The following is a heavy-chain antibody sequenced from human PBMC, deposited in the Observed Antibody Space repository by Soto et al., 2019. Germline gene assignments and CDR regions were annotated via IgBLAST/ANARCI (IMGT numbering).Heavy chain of an antibody. J-gene: IGHJ4*02. CDR2: IYWNDDK. CDR3: AHKGILTGHNRYYFDY. CDR1: GFSLSTSGVG. Sequence: SGPTLVKPTQTLTLTCTFSGFSLSTSGVGVGWIRQPPGKALEWLALIYWNDDKRYSPSLKSRLTITKDTSKNQVVLTMTNMDPVDTATYYCAHKGILTGHNRYYFDYWGQGTLVTVSS. D-gene: IGHD3-9*01. V-gene: IGHV2-5*01.